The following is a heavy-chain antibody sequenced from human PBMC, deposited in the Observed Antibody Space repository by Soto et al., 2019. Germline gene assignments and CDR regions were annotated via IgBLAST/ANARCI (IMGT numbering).Heavy chain of an antibody. V-gene: IGHV3-9*01. CDR1: GFTFDDYA. CDR2: INWNSGSI. J-gene: IGHJ4*02. D-gene: IGHD3-10*01. Sequence: EVQLVESGGGLVQPGRSLRLSCAASGFTFDDYAMHWVRQVPGKGLEWVSGINWNSGSIGYGDSVKGRFAISRDNAKNSLHLQMNSLSAEDTAFYYCARDHRLLWFGELLIWGQGTLVTVSS. CDR3: ARDHRLLWFGELLI.